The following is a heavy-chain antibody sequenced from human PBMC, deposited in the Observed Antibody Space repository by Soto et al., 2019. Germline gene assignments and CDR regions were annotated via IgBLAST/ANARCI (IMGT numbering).Heavy chain of an antibody. V-gene: IGHV1-24*01. CDR3: ATLSRFWSGYHDFDY. J-gene: IGHJ4*02. Sequence: GASVKVSCKVSGYTLTELSMHWVRQAPGKGLEWMGGFDPEDGETIYAQKFQGRVTMTEDTSTDTAYMELSSLRSEDTAVYYCATLSRFWSGYHDFDYWGQGTLVTVSS. D-gene: IGHD3-3*01. CDR2: FDPEDGET. CDR1: GYTLTELS.